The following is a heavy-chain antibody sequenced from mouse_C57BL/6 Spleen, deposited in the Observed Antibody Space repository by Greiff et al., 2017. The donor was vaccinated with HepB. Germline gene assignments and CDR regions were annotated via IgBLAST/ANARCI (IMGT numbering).Heavy chain of an antibody. Sequence: QVQLQQPGTELVKPGASVKLSCKASGYTFTSYWMHWVKQRPGQGLEWIGNINPSNGGTHYNEKLKSKATLTVDKSSSTAFKQLSSLTSEDSAVYYSARATYGNGRDYWGEGTAVTVSS. CDR1: GYTFTSYW. D-gene: IGHD1-1*01. CDR2: INPSNGGT. CDR3: ARATYGNGRDY. V-gene: IGHV1-53*01. J-gene: IGHJ4*01.